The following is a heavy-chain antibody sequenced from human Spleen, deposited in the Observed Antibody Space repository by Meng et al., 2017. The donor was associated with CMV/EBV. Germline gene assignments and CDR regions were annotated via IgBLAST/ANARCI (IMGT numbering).Heavy chain of an antibody. D-gene: IGHD6-6*01. Sequence: SETLSLTCTVSGGSIRSYYWSWIRQSPGMGLEYIGYVYYTGNTNYSPSLESRVTISVDTSKNQFSLMLSSVTAADTAVYFCARVSGTAARPANVYYFDYWGQGTLVTVSS. CDR1: GGSIRSYY. J-gene: IGHJ4*02. CDR2: VYYTGNT. CDR3: ARVSGTAARPANVYYFDY. V-gene: IGHV4-59*08.